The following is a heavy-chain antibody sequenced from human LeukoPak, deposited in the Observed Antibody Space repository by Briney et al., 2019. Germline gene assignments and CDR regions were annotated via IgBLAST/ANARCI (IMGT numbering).Heavy chain of an antibody. V-gene: IGHV3-9*01. CDR1: GFTFDDYA. Sequence: GRSLRLSCAASGFTFDDYAMHWVRQTPGKGLEWFSGISWNSGSIGYADSVKGRSTISRDNAKNSLYLQMNSLRAEDTAVYYCSSTSRSYYFDYWGQGTLVTVSS. J-gene: IGHJ4*02. D-gene: IGHD2-2*01. CDR2: ISWNSGSI. CDR3: SSTSRSYYFDY.